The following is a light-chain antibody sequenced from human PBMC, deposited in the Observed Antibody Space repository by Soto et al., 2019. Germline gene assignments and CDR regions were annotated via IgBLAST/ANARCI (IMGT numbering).Light chain of an antibody. Sequence: DIQMTQSPSSLSASVGDRVTISCRASQPISTFLNWYQQKPGKASQLLIYSASSLQRGVPSRFSGSGSGTDFTLTINSLQPEDFATYFCQQSYSTPPEKSFGQGTKVDIK. J-gene: IGKJ2*01. CDR1: QPISTF. CDR3: QQSYSTPPEKS. CDR2: SAS. V-gene: IGKV1-39*01.